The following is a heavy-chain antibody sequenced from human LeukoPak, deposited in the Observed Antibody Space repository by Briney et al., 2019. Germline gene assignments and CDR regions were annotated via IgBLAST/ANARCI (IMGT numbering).Heavy chain of an antibody. CDR2: IYYSGST. J-gene: IGHJ5*02. V-gene: IGHV4-59*12. CDR1: GGSISSYY. Sequence: SETLSLTCTVSGGSISSYYWSWIRQPPGKGLEWIGYIYYSGSTNYNPSLKSRVTMSVDTSKNQFSLKLGSVTAADTAAYYCARASGYSSGWYWFDPWGQGTLVTVSS. CDR3: ARASGYSSGWYWFDP. D-gene: IGHD6-19*01.